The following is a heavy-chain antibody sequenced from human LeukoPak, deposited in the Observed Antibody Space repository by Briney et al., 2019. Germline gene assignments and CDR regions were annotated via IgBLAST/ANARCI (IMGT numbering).Heavy chain of an antibody. Sequence: GGSLRLSCAVSGFTFSSYDMNWVRQAPGKGLEWVSYISSSSSTIYYADSVKGRFTVSRDDAKNSLYLQMNSLRAEDTAVYFCVEGGAPSYYDGSGDAYFDYWGQGTLVTVSS. CDR3: VEGGAPSYYDGSGDAYFDY. CDR2: ISSSSSTI. CDR1: GFTFSSYD. V-gene: IGHV3-48*04. D-gene: IGHD3-22*01. J-gene: IGHJ4*02.